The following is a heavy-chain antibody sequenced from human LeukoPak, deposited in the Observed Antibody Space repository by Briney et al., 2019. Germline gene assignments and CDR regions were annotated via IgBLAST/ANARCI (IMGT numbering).Heavy chain of an antibody. CDR2: ISSSSSSYI. Sequence: GGSLRPSCAASGFTFSSYSMDWLRQAPGKGLKWVSSISSSSSSYIYYADSVKGRFAISRDNAKNSLYLQMNSLRAEDTAVYYCASWTPWSGSYWPGDYFDYWGQGTLVTVSS. CDR3: ASWTPWSGSYWPGDYFDY. CDR1: GFTFSSYS. J-gene: IGHJ4*02. D-gene: IGHD1-26*01. V-gene: IGHV3-21*01.